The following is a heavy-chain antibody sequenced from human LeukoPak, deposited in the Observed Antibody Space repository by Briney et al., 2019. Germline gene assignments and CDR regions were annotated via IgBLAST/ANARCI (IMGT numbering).Heavy chain of an antibody. CDR3: AKGPVAVAGDDAFDI. Sequence: GRSLRLSCAASGFTFSSYGMHWVRQAPGKGLEWVAVISYDGSNKYYADSVKGRFTISRDNSKNTLYLQMNSLRAEDTAVYYCAKGPVAVAGDDAFDIWGQGTMVTVSS. CDR1: GFTFSSYG. J-gene: IGHJ3*02. CDR2: ISYDGSNK. D-gene: IGHD6-19*01. V-gene: IGHV3-30*18.